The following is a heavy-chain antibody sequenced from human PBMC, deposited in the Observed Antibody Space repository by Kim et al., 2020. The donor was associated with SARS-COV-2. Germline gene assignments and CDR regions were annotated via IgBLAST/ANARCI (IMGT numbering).Heavy chain of an antibody. CDR1: GGSISSSNW. V-gene: IGHV4-4*02. D-gene: IGHD2-2*02. CDR2: IYHSGST. Sequence: SETLSLTCAVSGGSISSSNWWSWVRQPPGKGLEWIGEIYHSGSTNYNPSLKSRVTISVDKSKNQFSLKLSSVTAADTAVYYCARFALGYCSSTSCYSEQPWGQGTLVTVSS. J-gene: IGHJ4*02. CDR3: ARFALGYCSSTSCYSEQP.